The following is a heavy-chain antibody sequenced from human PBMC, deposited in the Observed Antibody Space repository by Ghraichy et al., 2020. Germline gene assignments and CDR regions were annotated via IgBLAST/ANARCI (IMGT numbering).Heavy chain of an antibody. Sequence: GGSLRLSCAASGFSFSSYYMSWVRQAPGKGLEWVANIKHDGSEKYYVDSVKCRFTISRDNAKNSLYLQTNSLRAEDTDVYYCVRDIKVRGWELRTPSFDYWGRGTLVTVSS. CDR3: VRDIKVRGWELRTPSFDY. J-gene: IGHJ4*02. CDR2: IKHDGSEK. D-gene: IGHD3-10*01. CDR1: GFSFSSYY. V-gene: IGHV3-7*01.